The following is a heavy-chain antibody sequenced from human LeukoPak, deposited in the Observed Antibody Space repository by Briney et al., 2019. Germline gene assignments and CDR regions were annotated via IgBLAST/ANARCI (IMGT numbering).Heavy chain of an antibody. CDR3: ARGLPLDIVVVAAALGGAFDI. Sequence: PSETLSLTCTVSGGSISSYYWSWIRQPPGKGLQWIGYIYYSGSTNSNPSLKSRVTISVDTSKKQLSLKLSSVTAADTAVYFCARGLPLDIVVVAAALGGAFDIWGQGTMVTVSS. CDR2: IYYSGST. J-gene: IGHJ3*02. CDR1: GGSISSYY. D-gene: IGHD2-2*01. V-gene: IGHV4-59*01.